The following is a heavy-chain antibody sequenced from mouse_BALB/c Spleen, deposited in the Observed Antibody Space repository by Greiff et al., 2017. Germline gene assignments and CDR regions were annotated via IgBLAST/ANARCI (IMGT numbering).Heavy chain of an antibody. CDR3: ARGNSYDYFDY. CDR2: INPGSGGT. V-gene: IGHV1-54*01. CDR1: GYAFTNYM. D-gene: IGHD5-2*01. Sequence: QVQLQQSGAELVRPGTSVKVSCKASGYAFTNYMIEWVKQRPGQGLEWIGVINPGSGGTNYNEKFKGKATLTADKSSSTAYMQLSSLTSDDSAVYFCARGNSYDYFDYWGQGTTLTVSS. J-gene: IGHJ2*01.